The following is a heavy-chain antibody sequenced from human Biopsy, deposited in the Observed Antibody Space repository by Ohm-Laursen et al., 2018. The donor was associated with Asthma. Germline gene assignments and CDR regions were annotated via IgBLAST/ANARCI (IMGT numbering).Heavy chain of an antibody. J-gene: IGHJ3*02. V-gene: IGHV1-3*01. CDR1: GYTFINYA. CDR2: INAGNGNT. D-gene: IGHD3-9*01. CDR3: ARTYYDFLTGQVNDAFGI. Sequence: SSVKVSCKASGYTFINYAIHWVRQAPGQRLEWMGWINAGNGNTKYSQKFQGRVTITRDTSASTAYMDLSSLRSEDTAVYYCARTYYDFLTGQVNDAFGIWGQGTKVTVSS.